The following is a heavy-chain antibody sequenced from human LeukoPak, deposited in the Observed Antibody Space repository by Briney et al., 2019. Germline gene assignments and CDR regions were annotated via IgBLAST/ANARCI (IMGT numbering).Heavy chain of an antibody. CDR3: ASGYSSSNWFDP. J-gene: IGHJ5*02. CDR1: GGSVYIYY. V-gene: IGHV4-4*07. Sequence: SETLSLTCTVSGGSVYIYYWSWIRQPAGKGLEWIGRIFMDGSTNYNPSLKSRVSMSLDTSKNQFFLRLRSVTATDTAVYYCASGYSSSNWFDPWGQGTLVTVSS. CDR2: IFMDGST. D-gene: IGHD6-6*01.